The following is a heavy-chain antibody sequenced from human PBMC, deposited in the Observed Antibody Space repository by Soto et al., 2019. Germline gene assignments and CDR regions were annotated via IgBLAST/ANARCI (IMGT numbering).Heavy chain of an antibody. Sequence: QEQLVQSGPEVKKPGSSVKVSCKDSGGLFSSFAISWVRQAPGQGLEWLGGIIPVFGTTNYAEKFQGRLTITADESTNTAYMELSSLPSGDTAMYYCGRGGGPYVWFNEFWGQGTLVTVSS. V-gene: IGHV1-69*01. D-gene: IGHD3-16*01. J-gene: IGHJ4*02. CDR2: IIPVFGTT. CDR3: GRGGGPYVWFNEF. CDR1: GGLFSSFA.